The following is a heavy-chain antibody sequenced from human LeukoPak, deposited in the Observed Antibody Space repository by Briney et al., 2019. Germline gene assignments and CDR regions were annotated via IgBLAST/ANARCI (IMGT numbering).Heavy chain of an antibody. CDR2: IYYSGST. CDR1: GGPLSPYY. Sequence: PSETLSLTCTVAGGPLSPYYWSWLRQPPGKGLEWIGYIYYSGSTSYNPSLKSRVTISVDTSKNQFSLKLSSVTAADTAVYYRAGHSADGYWGSFDYWGQGTLVTVSS. V-gene: IGHV4-59*08. J-gene: IGHJ4*02. CDR3: AGHSADGYWGSFDY. D-gene: IGHD5-24*01.